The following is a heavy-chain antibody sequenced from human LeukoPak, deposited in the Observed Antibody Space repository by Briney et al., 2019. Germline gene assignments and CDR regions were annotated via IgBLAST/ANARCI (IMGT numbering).Heavy chain of an antibody. CDR2: ISGSGGST. V-gene: IGHV3-23*01. D-gene: IGHD6-19*01. CDR1: GFTFSSYA. Sequence: GGSLRLSCAASGFTFSSYAMSWVRQAPGKGLEWVSGISGSGGSTYYADSVKGRFTISRDNSNNTLYLQMTSLRAEDTAVYYCAKGSIAVALFDYWGQGTLVTVSS. CDR3: AKGSIAVALFDY. J-gene: IGHJ4*02.